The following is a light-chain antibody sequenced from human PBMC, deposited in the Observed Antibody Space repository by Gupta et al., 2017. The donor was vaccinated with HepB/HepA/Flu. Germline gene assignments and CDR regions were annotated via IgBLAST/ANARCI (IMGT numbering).Light chain of an antibody. J-gene: IGLJ2*01. CDR2: DVS. CDR1: SSDVGGYNY. CDR3: SSDTSSSSLV. Sequence: SALTQPASVSGSPGQSITISCTGTSSDVGGYNYVSWYQQHPGKAPKLIIYDVSNRPSGVANRFSGSKAGNTASLTISGRKEEDEADYYCSSDTSSSSLVFGGGTKLTVL. V-gene: IGLV2-14*03.